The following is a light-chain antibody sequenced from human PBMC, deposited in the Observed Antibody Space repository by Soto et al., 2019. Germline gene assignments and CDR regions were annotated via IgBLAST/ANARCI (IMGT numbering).Light chain of an antibody. J-gene: IGLJ1*01. CDR3: SSYTNSSPFV. CDR1: SSDVGGYNY. V-gene: IGLV2-14*01. Sequence: QSVLTQPASVSGSPGQSITISCTGTSSDVGGYNYVSWYQQHPGKAPKLMIYDVSYWPSGVSNRFSGSKSGNTASLTISGLQAEYEADYYCSSYTNSSPFVFGTGTKVTVL. CDR2: DVS.